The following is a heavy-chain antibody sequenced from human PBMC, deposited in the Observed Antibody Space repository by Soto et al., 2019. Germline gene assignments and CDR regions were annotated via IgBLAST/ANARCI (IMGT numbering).Heavy chain of an antibody. CDR3: VRALGSRFLEWPRFDP. CDR1: GASIRSGDYY. Sequence: PSETLSLTCTVSGASIRSGDYYWSWIRQPPGKGLEWIGFIYYSGSTYYNPSLSSRVSISVDTSKNQFSLNLNSVTAADTAVYYCVRALGSRFLEWPRFDPWGHGTLVTVPQ. V-gene: IGHV4-30-4*01. J-gene: IGHJ5*02. CDR2: IYYSGST. D-gene: IGHD3-3*01.